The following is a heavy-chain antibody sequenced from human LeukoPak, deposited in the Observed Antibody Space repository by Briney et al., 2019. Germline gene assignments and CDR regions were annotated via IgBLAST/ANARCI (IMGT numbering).Heavy chain of an antibody. J-gene: IGHJ4*02. CDR2: INPNSGGT. D-gene: IGHD5-18*01. CDR1: GYTFTGDY. CDR3: ARVRGYSYGYLLSTFDY. V-gene: IGHV1-2*02. Sequence: DSVKVSCKASGYTFTGDYMHWGRQAPGQGLEWMGWINPNSGGTNYAQKFQGRVTMTRDTSISTAYMELSRLRSDDTAVYYCARVRGYSYGYLLSTFDYWGQGTLVTVSS.